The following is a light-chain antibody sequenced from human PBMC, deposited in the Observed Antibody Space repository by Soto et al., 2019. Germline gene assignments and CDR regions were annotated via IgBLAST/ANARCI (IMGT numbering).Light chain of an antibody. CDR3: QQYNSMLS. J-gene: IGKJ4*01. CDR1: HDVSRN. Sequence: DIQMTQSPSSLSASEGDRVTITCQSSHDVSRNLNWFQQKPGEAPQLLIYDASNLERGVPSRFSGSGSGTDFTLTIISLQPEDGATYYCQQYNSMLSFGGGTEVEIK. CDR2: DAS. V-gene: IGKV1-33*01.